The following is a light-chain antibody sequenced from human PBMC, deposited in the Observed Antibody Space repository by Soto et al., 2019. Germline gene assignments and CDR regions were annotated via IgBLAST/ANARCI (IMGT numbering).Light chain of an antibody. CDR1: QSVTSDY. V-gene: IGKV3-20*01. CDR3: QHSDTSSWT. J-gene: IGKJ1*01. Sequence: DIVLTQSPGTLSLSAGERATLSCRASQSVTSDYLAWYQQKPGQAPRLLIYDVSTRATGIPDRFSASGSGTDFTLAINRVEPEDFALYYCQHSDTSSWTFGQGTRVEIK. CDR2: DVS.